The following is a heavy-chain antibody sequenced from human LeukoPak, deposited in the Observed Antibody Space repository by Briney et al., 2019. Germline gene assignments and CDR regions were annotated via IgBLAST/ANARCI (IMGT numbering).Heavy chain of an antibody. V-gene: IGHV1-18*01. CDR1: GYTFSSYG. CDR3: ARDVTAAFARFAFDI. CDR2: ISAYDDNT. D-gene: IGHD6-13*01. Sequence: ASVKVSCKASGYTFSSYGISWVRQAPGQGLEWMGWISAYDDNTNYAQNFQGRVAMTTDTSTSTAYMELRSLRSDETAVYYCARDVTAAFARFAFDIWGQGTMVTVSS. J-gene: IGHJ3*02.